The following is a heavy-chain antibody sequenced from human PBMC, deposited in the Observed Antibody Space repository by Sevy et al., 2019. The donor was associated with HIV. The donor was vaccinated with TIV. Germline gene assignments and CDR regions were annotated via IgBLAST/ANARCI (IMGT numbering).Heavy chain of an antibody. CDR3: ARGVGGRTAAGPDGMDV. CDR2: IGTAGDT. V-gene: IGHV3-13*01. D-gene: IGHD6-13*01. CDR1: GFTFSSYD. J-gene: IGHJ6*02. Sequence: GGSLRLSCAASGFTFSSYDMHWVRQATGRGLEWVSAIGTAGDTYYPGSVKGRFTISRENAKNSLYLQMNSLRAGDTAVYYCARGVGGRTAAGPDGMDVWGQRTTVTVSS.